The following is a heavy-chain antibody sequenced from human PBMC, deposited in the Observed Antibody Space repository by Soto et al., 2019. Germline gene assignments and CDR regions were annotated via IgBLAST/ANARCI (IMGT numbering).Heavy chain of an antibody. J-gene: IGHJ6*02. D-gene: IGHD2-21*02. CDR2: IYWDGDR. CDR3: VHSRCGGDCLQSYSSHYYYGMDI. V-gene: IGHV2-5*02. Sequence: QLTLKESGPTLVKPTQPLTLTCTFSGFSLSTGGMGVGWIRQPPGKALEWLALIYWDGDRRYSPSLMNRLTIAKDTSKNQVVLTMTNMDPVDTATYYCVHSRCGGDCLQSYSSHYYYGMDIWGQGTTVTVSS. CDR1: GFSLSTGGMG.